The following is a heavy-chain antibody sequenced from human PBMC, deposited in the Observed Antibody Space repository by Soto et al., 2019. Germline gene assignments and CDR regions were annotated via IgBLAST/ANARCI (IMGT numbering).Heavy chain of an antibody. D-gene: IGHD6-19*01. Sequence: SETLSLTCTVSGGSISSYYWSWIRQPPGKGLEWIGHIYYSGSTNYNPSLKSRVTISVDTSKNQFSLKLSSVTAADTAVYYCARVKAVAGTKSLGLYFDYWGQGTLVTVSS. V-gene: IGHV4-59*01. CDR1: GGSISSYY. J-gene: IGHJ4*02. CDR2: IYYSGST. CDR3: ARVKAVAGTKSLGLYFDY.